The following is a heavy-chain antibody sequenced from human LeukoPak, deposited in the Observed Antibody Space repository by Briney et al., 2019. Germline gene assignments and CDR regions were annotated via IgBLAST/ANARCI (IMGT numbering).Heavy chain of an antibody. J-gene: IGHJ1*01. Sequence: GGSLRLSCAASGFTVRSNSMSWVRQAPGKGREWVSVIYSGGSTYYADSVNGRFTISRDSSKNTLYLQMNSLRAEDTAVYYCASAREYCISTNCYEYFQHWGQGTLVTVSS. CDR1: GFTVRSNS. CDR3: ASAREYCISTNCYEYFQH. CDR2: IYSGGST. D-gene: IGHD2-2*01. V-gene: IGHV3-53*01.